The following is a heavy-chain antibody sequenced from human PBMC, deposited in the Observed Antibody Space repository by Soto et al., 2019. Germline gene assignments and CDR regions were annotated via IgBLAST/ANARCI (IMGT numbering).Heavy chain of an antibody. CDR1: GGSISSYY. D-gene: IGHD3-22*01. Sequence: SETLSLTCTVSGGSISSYYWSWIRQPPGKGLEWIGYIYYSGSTNYNPSLKSRVTISVDTSKNQFSLKLSSVTAADTAVYYCARVLKDRGYSINWFDPWGQGTLVTVSP. V-gene: IGHV4-59*01. CDR3: ARVLKDRGYSINWFDP. CDR2: IYYSGST. J-gene: IGHJ5*02.